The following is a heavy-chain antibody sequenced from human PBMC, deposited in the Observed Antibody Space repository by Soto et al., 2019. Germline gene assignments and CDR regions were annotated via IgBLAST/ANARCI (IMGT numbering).Heavy chain of an antibody. Sequence: GGPLRLACAASGFTFSSYSMNWVRQAPGKGLEWVSSISSSSSYIYYADSVKGRFTISRDNAKNSLYLQMNSLRAEDTAVYYCARDFDWGDGVFDYWGQGTLVTVSS. CDR2: ISSSSSYI. V-gene: IGHV3-21*01. D-gene: IGHD3-9*01. J-gene: IGHJ4*02. CDR3: ARDFDWGDGVFDY. CDR1: GFTFSSYS.